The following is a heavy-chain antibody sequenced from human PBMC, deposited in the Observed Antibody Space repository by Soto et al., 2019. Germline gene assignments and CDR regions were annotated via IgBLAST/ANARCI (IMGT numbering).Heavy chain of an antibody. J-gene: IGHJ4*02. V-gene: IGHV4-34*01. CDR2: IKHSGSP. CDR3: ASQREQQRNFDY. CDR1: GGSFRGYY. D-gene: IGHD6-13*01. Sequence: SETLSLTCAVYGGSFRGYYWSWIRQPPGKGLEWIGEIKHSGSPNYNPSLKSRVTISVDTSKNQFSLKLSSVTAADTAVYYCASQREQQRNFDYWGQGTLVT.